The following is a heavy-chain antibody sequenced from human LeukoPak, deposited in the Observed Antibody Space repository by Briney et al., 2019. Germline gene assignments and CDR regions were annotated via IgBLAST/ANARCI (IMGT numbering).Heavy chain of an antibody. J-gene: IGHJ6*03. V-gene: IGHV3-21*01. CDR2: ISSSSSYI. CDR1: GFTFSSYE. CDR3: ARDRATVTDWDYYYMDV. Sequence: PGGSLRLSCAASGFTFSSYEMNWVRQAPGKGLEWVSSISSSSSYIYYADSVKGRFTISRDNAKNSLYLQMNSLRAEDTAVYYCARDRATVTDWDYYYMDVWGKGTTVTVSS. D-gene: IGHD4-17*01.